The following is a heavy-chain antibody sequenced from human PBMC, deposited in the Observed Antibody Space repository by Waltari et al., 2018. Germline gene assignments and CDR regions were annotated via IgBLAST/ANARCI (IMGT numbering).Heavy chain of an antibody. CDR3: AKGKVGVVGDYYYYYMDV. D-gene: IGHD1-26*01. CDR2: ISFDGSPK. Sequence: QVQVVESGGGVVQPGTSLTLSCAASGCAFGSYAMLWVRQAPGKGLEWMAVISFDGSPKFYADSVNGRFTISRDNSRNTLYLQMNSLRADDTAVYYCAKGKVGVVGDYYYYYMDVWGKGTTVTVSS. CDR1: GCAFGSYA. J-gene: IGHJ6*03. V-gene: IGHV3-30*01.